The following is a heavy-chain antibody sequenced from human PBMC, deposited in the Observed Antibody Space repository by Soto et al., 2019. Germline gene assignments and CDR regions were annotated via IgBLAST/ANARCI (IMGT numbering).Heavy chain of an antibody. V-gene: IGHV1-69*13. CDR2: IVLISGSV. Sequence: SVKVSCKASGGTFSSYALTWVRQAPLQGLEWMGEIVLISGSVNYAQKFQGRVTITADGSSHTAHMDLSSLTYEDTAVYFCASAGFSGSFYPYWGQGPLVTVSS. J-gene: IGHJ4*02. CDR3: ASAGFSGSFYPY. D-gene: IGHD1-26*01. CDR1: GGTFSSYA.